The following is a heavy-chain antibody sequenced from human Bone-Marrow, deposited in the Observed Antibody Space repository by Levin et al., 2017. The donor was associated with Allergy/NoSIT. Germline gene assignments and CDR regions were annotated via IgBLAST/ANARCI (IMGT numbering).Heavy chain of an antibody. D-gene: IGHD3-10*01. CDR3: AREGITMVRGVIPKQTSGHDAFDI. CDR2: IYHSGST. J-gene: IGHJ3*02. CDR1: GGSISSSNW. V-gene: IGHV4-4*02. Sequence: SETLSLTCAVSGGSISSSNWWSWVRQPPGKGLEWIGEIYHSGSTNYNPSLKSRVTISVDKSKNQFSLKLSSVTAADTAVYYCAREGITMVRGVIPKQTSGHDAFDIWGQGTMVTVSS.